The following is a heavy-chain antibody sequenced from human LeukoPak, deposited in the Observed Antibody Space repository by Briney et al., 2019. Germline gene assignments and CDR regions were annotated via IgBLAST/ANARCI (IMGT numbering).Heavy chain of an antibody. CDR3: ARGRWLQLYYMDV. Sequence: SVKVSCKASGGTFSNYAISWVRQAPGQGVEWMGGSIPIFGATKCAQKFQGRVTIATDESTSTAYMELSSLRSEDTAVYYCARGRWLQLYYMDVWGKGTTVTVSS. D-gene: IGHD5-24*01. J-gene: IGHJ6*03. CDR1: GGTFSNYA. CDR2: SIPIFGAT. V-gene: IGHV1-69*05.